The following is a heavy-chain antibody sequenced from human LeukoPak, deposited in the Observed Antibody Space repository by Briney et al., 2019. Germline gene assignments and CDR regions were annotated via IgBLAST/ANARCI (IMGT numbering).Heavy chain of an antibody. Sequence: SETLSLTCDVSGRFFRDYYWSWIRQPPGKGLEWIGEINHSGSTNYNPSLKSRVTISVDTSKNQLSLKLSSVTAADTAVYYCAREGRIFQRPFDPWGQGTLVTVSS. V-gene: IGHV4-34*01. CDR1: GRFFRDYY. CDR2: INHSGST. CDR3: AREGRIFQRPFDP. J-gene: IGHJ5*02. D-gene: IGHD2-15*01.